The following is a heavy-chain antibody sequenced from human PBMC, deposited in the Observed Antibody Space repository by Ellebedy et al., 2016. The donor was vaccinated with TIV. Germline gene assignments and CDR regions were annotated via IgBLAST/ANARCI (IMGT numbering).Heavy chain of an antibody. CDR2: IYQDGGHQ. Sequence: PGGSLRLSCVASGFSFRSYWMSWVRQAPGKGLEWVANIYQDGGHQYYVDSVKGRFTISRDNANKSLFLQMNGLRGDDTALYYCARRGSYGDYAVQVNSWFDRWGRGTLVTVSS. D-gene: IGHD4-17*01. J-gene: IGHJ5*02. CDR3: ARRGSYGDYAVQVNSWFDR. CDR1: GFSFRSYW. V-gene: IGHV3-7*01.